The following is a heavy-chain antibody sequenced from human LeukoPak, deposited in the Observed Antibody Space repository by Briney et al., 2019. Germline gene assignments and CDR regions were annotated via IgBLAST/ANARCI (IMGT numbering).Heavy chain of an antibody. J-gene: IGHJ4*02. Sequence: PGGSLRLSCAASGFTFSSHSMNWVRQAPGKGLEWVSSISRSSSYIYYADSMKGRFIISRDNAKNSLYLQMNSLRAEDTALYYCAKERIVGGYRYGPFDHWGQGTLVTVSS. CDR1: GFTFSSHS. D-gene: IGHD5-18*01. V-gene: IGHV3-21*04. CDR2: ISRSSSYI. CDR3: AKERIVGGYRYGPFDH.